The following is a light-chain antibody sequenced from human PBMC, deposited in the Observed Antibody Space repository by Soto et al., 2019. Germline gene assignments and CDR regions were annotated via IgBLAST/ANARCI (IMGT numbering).Light chain of an antibody. CDR3: SSYTTSSIFV. V-gene: IGLV2-14*03. CDR2: DVN. CDR1: SSDFGDYNS. J-gene: IGLJ1*01. Sequence: QSALTQPASVSGSPGQSITISCTGTSSDFGDYNSVSWYQHHPGIAPKLMIYDVNYRPSGVSDRFSGSKSGNTASLTISGLQAVDEADYFCSSYTTSSIFVFGTGTKVTVL.